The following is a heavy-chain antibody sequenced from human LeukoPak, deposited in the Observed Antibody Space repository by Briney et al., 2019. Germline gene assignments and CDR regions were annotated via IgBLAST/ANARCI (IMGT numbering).Heavy chain of an antibody. Sequence: ASVKVSCKASGYTFTSYGISWVRQAPGQGLEWMGWISAYNGNTNYAQKLQGRVTMTTDTSTSTAYMELRSLRSDDTAVYYCARMSLPGSGSYYNGYWFDPWGQGTLVTVSS. D-gene: IGHD3-10*01. CDR2: ISAYNGNT. CDR1: GYTFTSYG. J-gene: IGHJ5*02. V-gene: IGHV1-18*01. CDR3: ARMSLPGSGSYYNGYWFDP.